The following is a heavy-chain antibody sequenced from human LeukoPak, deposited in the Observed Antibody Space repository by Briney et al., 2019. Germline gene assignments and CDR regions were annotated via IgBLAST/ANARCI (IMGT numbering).Heavy chain of an antibody. Sequence: GGSLRLSCAASGFTFSSYGMHWVRQAPGKGLEWVAVIWYGGSNKYYADSVKGRFTISRDNVNSIVYLQMNSLRAEDTAVYYCASDIVIVPGATDWGQGTLVTVSS. V-gene: IGHV3-33*08. CDR1: GFTFSSYG. CDR2: IWYGGSNK. D-gene: IGHD2-2*01. J-gene: IGHJ4*02. CDR3: ASDIVIVPGATD.